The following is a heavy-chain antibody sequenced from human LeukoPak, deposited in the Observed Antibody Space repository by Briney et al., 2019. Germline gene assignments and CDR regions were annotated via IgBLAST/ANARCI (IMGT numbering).Heavy chain of an antibody. Sequence: PGGTLRLSCAASGFIFSSHGMNWVRQAPGKGLEWVSGISPSGDITYYADSVKGRFTISRDNSKNTVYLQMNSLRAEDTAMYYCAKGAGGSYGLYYFDYWGQGTLLTVSS. CDR3: AKGAGGSYGLYYFDY. CDR2: ISPSGDIT. V-gene: IGHV3-23*01. D-gene: IGHD3-10*01. J-gene: IGHJ4*02. CDR1: GFIFSSHG.